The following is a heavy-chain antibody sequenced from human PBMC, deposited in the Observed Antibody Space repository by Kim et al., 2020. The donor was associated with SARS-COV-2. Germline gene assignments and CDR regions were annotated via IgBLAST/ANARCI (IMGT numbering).Heavy chain of an antibody. V-gene: IGHV3-48*03. J-gene: IGHJ4*02. CDR2: ISSSGSTI. Sequence: GGSLRLSCAASGFTFSSYEMNWVRQAPGKGQEWVSYISSSGSTIYYADSVKGRFTISRDNAKNSLYLQMNSLRAEDTAVYYCRGVVTSPFYYFDYWGQGTLVTVSS. CDR1: GFTFSSYE. CDR3: RGVVTSPFYYFDY. D-gene: IGHD3-3*01.